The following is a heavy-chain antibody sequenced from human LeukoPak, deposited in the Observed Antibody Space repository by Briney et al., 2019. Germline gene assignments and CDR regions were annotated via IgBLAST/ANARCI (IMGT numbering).Heavy chain of an antibody. CDR2: ISSSSTYI. CDR1: GFTFSSYS. CDR3: ARKVMGATDAFDI. V-gene: IGHV3-21*01. Sequence: GGSLRLSCAASGFTFSSYSVNWVRQAPGTGLEWVSAISSSSTYIYYGAAKGRFTISRDNAKNSLYLQMNSLRAEDTALYYCARKVMGATDAFDIWGQGTMVTVSS. J-gene: IGHJ3*02. D-gene: IGHD1-26*01.